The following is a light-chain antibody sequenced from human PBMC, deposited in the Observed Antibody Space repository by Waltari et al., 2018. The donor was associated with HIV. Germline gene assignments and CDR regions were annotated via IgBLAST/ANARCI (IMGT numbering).Light chain of an antibody. Sequence: SSEMTQDPAVSVALGQTVRITCQGDSLRSYYANWYQQKPGQAPVLVMYAKNNRPSGIPDRVSGSSSGNTASLTLTGAQAEDEAVYFCNSRDSSGNHWVFGGGTRLAVL. J-gene: IGLJ3*02. CDR1: SLRSYY. V-gene: IGLV3-19*01. CDR2: AKN. CDR3: NSRDSSGNHWV.